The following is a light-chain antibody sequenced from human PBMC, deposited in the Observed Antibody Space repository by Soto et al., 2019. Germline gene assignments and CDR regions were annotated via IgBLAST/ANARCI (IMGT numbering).Light chain of an antibody. V-gene: IGLV2-14*01. J-gene: IGLJ1*01. CDR2: DVS. CDR3: SSHTSSSTFYA. CDR1: RSDVGGYNY. Sequence: QSALTQPACVSRSPGQSITISCTETRSDVGGYNYVSWYQQHPGKAPKLMIYDVSNRPSGVSNRFSGSKSGNTASLTISGLHAEDEAYYYCSSHTSSSTFYAFGTGTKLTVL.